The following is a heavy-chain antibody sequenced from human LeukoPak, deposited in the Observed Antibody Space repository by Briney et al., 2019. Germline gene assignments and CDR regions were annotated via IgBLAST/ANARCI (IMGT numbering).Heavy chain of an antibody. J-gene: IGHJ4*02. D-gene: IGHD3-10*01. CDR3: ARETYYYGSGSYNDY. CDR2: ISSGSTI. Sequence: GGSLRLSCAASGFTFSSYEMNWVRQAPGKGLEWVSYISSGSTIYYADSVKGRFTISRDNAKNSLYLQMNSLRAEDTAVYYCARETYYYGSGSYNDYWGQGTLVTVSS. V-gene: IGHV3-48*03. CDR1: GFTFSSYE.